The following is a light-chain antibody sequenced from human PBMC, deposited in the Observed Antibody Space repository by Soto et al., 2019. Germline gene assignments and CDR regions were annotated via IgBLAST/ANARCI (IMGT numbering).Light chain of an antibody. CDR1: SSDIGSYNY. J-gene: IGLJ1*01. Sequence: QSALTQPASVSGSPGQSISISCTGTSSDIGSYNYVAWYQQFPGKTPKLIIYEVRNRPSGVSFRFSGSKSGNTASLTISGLQAEDEADYFCASYRSDNTIVVFGTGTKLTVL. CDR3: ASYRSDNTIVV. CDR2: EVR. V-gene: IGLV2-14*01.